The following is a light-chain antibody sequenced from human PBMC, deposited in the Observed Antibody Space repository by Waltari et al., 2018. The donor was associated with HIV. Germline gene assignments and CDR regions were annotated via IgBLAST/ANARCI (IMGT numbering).Light chain of an antibody. CDR1: NLGDQY. Sequence: SYGVSQPPSVSVSPGQTASITCSGDNLGDQYTSWYQQRPRQPPVLVIYQHNKRPAGIPDRFSASNSGNTATLTIRGSQAMDEADYYCQAWDNSAAWVFGGGTKLTVL. J-gene: IGLJ3*02. V-gene: IGLV3-1*01. CDR3: QAWDNSAAWV. CDR2: QHN.